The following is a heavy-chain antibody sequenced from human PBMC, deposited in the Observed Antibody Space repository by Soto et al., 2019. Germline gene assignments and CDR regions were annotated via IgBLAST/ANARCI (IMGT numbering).Heavy chain of an antibody. V-gene: IGHV3-23*01. J-gene: IGHJ2*01. CDR2: ISGSGDST. CDR1: GFTFSSYA. D-gene: IGHD4-4*01. Sequence: EVQLLESGGGLVQPGGSLRLSCAASGFTFSSYAMNWVRQAPGKGLQWVSVISGSGDSTYYADSVKGRFTISRDKSKNTQNPQMNSLRAEDTAVYYCARRNSGWYFDLWGRGTLVTVSS. CDR3: ARRNSGWYFDL.